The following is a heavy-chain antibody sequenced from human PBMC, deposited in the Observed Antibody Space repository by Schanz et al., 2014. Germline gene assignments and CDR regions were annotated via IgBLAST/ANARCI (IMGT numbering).Heavy chain of an antibody. CDR1: GFTFSDYY. D-gene: IGHD7-27*01. J-gene: IGHJ3*02. CDR2: ISDSGRTI. Sequence: QVQLEESGGGLVTPGGSLRLSCAASGFTFSDYYMSWIRQAPGKGLEWISKISDSGRTIVYADSVKGRFTISRDNAKNSLYLEMTSLRGEDTAVYYCARENLNWEAFDIWGQGTVVTVSS. CDR3: ARENLNWEAFDI. V-gene: IGHV3-11*01.